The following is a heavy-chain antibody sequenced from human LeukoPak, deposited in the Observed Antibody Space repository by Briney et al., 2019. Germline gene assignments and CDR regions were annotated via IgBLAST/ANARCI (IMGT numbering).Heavy chain of an antibody. CDR2: IIPIFGTA. D-gene: IGHD3-22*01. Sequence: SVKVSCKASGGTFSSYAISWARQAPGQGLEWMGGIIPIFGTANYAQKFQGRVTITTDESTSTAYMELSSLRSEDTAVYYCARVKWFPPGGWFDPWGQGTLVTVSS. V-gene: IGHV1-69*05. CDR3: ARVKWFPPGGWFDP. CDR1: GGTFSSYA. J-gene: IGHJ5*02.